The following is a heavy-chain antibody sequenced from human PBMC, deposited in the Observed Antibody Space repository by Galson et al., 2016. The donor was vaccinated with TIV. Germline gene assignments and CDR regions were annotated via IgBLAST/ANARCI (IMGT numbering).Heavy chain of an antibody. Sequence: PALVKPTQTLTLTCSFSGFSLTTSGVGVGWIRQPPRKALEWLGFIYWDDRKLYSPSLKNGLTITRDTSKNQVGLTMTNMDPVDTATYYCAHRGDGHNKIFDYWGQGTLVTVSS. J-gene: IGHJ4*02. CDR2: IYWDDRK. V-gene: IGHV2-5*02. CDR1: GFSLTTSGVG. D-gene: IGHD5-24*01. CDR3: AHRGDGHNKIFDY.